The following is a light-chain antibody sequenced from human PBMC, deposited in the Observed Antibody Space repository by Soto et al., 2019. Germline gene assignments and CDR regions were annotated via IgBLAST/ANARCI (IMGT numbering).Light chain of an antibody. V-gene: IGKV1-5*03. CDR1: QNVNGW. Sequence: DIQMTQSPSTLSASLGDRVNITCRASQNVNGWLAWYQQKPGKAPKFLIYEASTLGSGVPSRFSGGRSGTDFTLTIGSLQPDDFATYYCQQYIVYPYTFGQGTKLEIK. CDR3: QQYIVYPYT. CDR2: EAS. J-gene: IGKJ2*01.